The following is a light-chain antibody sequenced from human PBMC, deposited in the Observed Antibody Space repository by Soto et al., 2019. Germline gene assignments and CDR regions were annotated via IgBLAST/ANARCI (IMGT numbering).Light chain of an antibody. Sequence: QSALTQPASVSGSPGQSITISCTGTRSDVGGYNYVSWYQQHPGKAPKLMIYDVSNRPSGVSNRFSGSKSANTASLTISGLQAEDEADYYCSSYTGSSTYVLFGGGTKLTVL. V-gene: IGLV2-14*01. CDR2: DVS. CDR1: RSDVGGYNY. CDR3: SSYTGSSTYVL. J-gene: IGLJ2*01.